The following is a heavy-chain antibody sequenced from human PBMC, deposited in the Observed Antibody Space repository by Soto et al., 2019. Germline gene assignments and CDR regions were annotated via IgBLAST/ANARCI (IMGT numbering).Heavy chain of an antibody. CDR2: IWYDGNNK. J-gene: IGHJ4*02. CDR3: ARLGGSGSYTVDY. D-gene: IGHD3-10*01. CDR1: GFNFRSYG. Sequence: QVQLVESGGGVVQPGRSLRLSCAASGFNFRSYGIHWVRQAPGKGLEWVALIWYDGNNKYYADSVKGRFTISRDNSENIAYLQVYSLRVEDTAVYYCARLGGSGSYTVDYWGQGTLVTVSS. V-gene: IGHV3-33*01.